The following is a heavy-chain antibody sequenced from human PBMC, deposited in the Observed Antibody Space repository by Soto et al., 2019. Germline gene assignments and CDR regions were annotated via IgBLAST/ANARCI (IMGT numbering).Heavy chain of an antibody. CDR2: ISSSSSYI. Sequence: PGGSLRLSCAASGFTFSSYSMNWVRQAPGKGLEWVSSISSSSSYIYYADSVKGRFTISRDNAKNSLYLQMNSLRAEDTAVYYCARDQSNYAGHYYYYGMDVWGQGTTVTVSS. V-gene: IGHV3-21*01. J-gene: IGHJ6*02. CDR3: ARDQSNYAGHYYYYGMDV. CDR1: GFTFSSYS. D-gene: IGHD4-4*01.